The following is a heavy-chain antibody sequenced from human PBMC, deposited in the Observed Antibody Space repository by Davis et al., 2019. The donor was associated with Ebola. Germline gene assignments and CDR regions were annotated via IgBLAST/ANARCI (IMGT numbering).Heavy chain of an antibody. CDR2: IYPSDSDK. CDR3: ARGTDGYNPGGYFDS. Sequence: GESLKISCQGSGYTFSTYWIGWVRQMPGKGLEWMGIIYPSDSDKKYGPSFQGQVTISADKSINTAYLQLSSLKASDTAMYYCARGTDGYNPGGYFDSWGQGTLVTVSS. J-gene: IGHJ4*02. CDR1: GYTFSTYW. V-gene: IGHV5-51*01. D-gene: IGHD5-24*01.